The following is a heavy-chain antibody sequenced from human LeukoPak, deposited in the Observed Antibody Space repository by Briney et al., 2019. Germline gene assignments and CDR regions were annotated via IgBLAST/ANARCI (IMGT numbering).Heavy chain of an antibody. J-gene: IGHJ5*02. Sequence: PSETLSLTCAVSGGSISSSNWWSWVRQPPGKGLEWIGEIYHSGSTNYNPSLKSRVTISVDKSKNQFSLKLSSVTAADTAVYYCARGATVIAVAGINWFDPWGQGTLVTVSS. V-gene: IGHV4-4*02. CDR3: ARGATVIAVAGINWFDP. CDR2: IYHSGST. CDR1: GGSISSSNW. D-gene: IGHD6-19*01.